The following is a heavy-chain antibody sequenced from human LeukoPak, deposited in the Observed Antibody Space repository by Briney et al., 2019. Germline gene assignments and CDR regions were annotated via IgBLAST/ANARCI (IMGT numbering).Heavy chain of an antibody. D-gene: IGHD3-10*01. CDR2: IYISNNYI. Sequence: GGSLRLSCAASGFTFSTYSMNWVRQAPGKGLEWVSSIYISNNYIYYADSVKGRFTISRDNAKNSLYLQMNSLRAEDTALYYCARDFLTGPNTGGAFDIWGQGTMVTVSS. V-gene: IGHV3-21*01. CDR1: GFTFSTYS. J-gene: IGHJ3*02. CDR3: ARDFLTGPNTGGAFDI.